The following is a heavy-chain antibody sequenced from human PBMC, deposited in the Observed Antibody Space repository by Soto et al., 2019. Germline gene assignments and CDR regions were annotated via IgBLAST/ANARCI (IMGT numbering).Heavy chain of an antibody. CDR2: INPSGGST. CDR3: ARVSSPYYYDSSGYWGEVNCFDY. CDR1: GYTFTSYY. J-gene: IGHJ4*02. D-gene: IGHD3-22*01. V-gene: IGHV1-46*01. Sequence: ASVKVSCKASGYTFTSYYIHWVRQAPGQGLEWMGIINPSGGSTSYAQKFQGRVTMTRDTSTSTVYMELSSLRSEDTAVYYCARVSSPYYYDSSGYWGEVNCFDYWGQGTLVTVSS.